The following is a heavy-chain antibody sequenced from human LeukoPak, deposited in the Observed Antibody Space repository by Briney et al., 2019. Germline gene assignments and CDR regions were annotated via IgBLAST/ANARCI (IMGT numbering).Heavy chain of an antibody. CDR1: GFAGSTSGVG. Sequence: SGPTLSKATQTLTLTCAVSGFAGSTSGVGGGWIRQPAGKVLGGLATIYWTDDERYSPSLKSRLTITKDTSKNQVALTMTTMDPVDTATYYCAHRTIAVAPAFDYWGQGTLVTVSS. CDR3: AHRTIAVAPAFDY. D-gene: IGHD6-19*01. CDR2: IYWTDDE. J-gene: IGHJ4*02. V-gene: IGHV2-5*01.